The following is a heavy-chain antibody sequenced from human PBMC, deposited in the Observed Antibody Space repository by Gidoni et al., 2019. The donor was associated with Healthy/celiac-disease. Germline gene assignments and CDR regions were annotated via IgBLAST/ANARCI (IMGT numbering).Heavy chain of an antibody. V-gene: IGHV4-59*08. D-gene: IGHD1-26*01. CDR3: ARLSYYVGWFDP. CDR2: IYYSGST. CDR1: GGSISSYY. J-gene: IGHJ5*02. Sequence: QVQLQESGPGLVKPSETLSLTCTVSGGSISSYYWSWIRQPPGKGLEWIGYIYYSGSTNYNPSLKSRVTISVDTSKNQFSLKLSSVTAADTAVYYCARLSYYVGWFDPWGQGTLVTVSS.